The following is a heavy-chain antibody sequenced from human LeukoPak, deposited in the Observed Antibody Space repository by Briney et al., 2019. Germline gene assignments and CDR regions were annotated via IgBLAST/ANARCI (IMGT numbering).Heavy chain of an antibody. CDR1: GLTFSSYA. D-gene: IGHD4-17*01. CDR2: ISYDGSNK. V-gene: IGHV3-30-3*01. J-gene: IGHJ6*02. CDR3: ARDYGDYRYYYGMDV. Sequence: GGSLRLSCAASGLTFSSYAMHWVRQAPGKGLEWVAVISYDGSNKYYADSVKGRFTISRDNSKNTLYLQMNSLRAEDTAVYYCARDYGDYRYYYGMDVWGQGTTVTVSS.